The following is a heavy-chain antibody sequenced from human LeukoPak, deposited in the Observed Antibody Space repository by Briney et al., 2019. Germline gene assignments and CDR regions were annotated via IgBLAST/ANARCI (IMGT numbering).Heavy chain of an antibody. D-gene: IGHD2-15*01. J-gene: IGHJ4*02. CDR3: ARVYGYCSGGSCYLDY. CDR2: IYYSGST. V-gene: IGHV4-59*01. Sequence: PSETLSLTCTVSGGSISSYYWSWIRQPPGKGLEWIGYIYYSGSTNYNPSLKSRVTISVDTSKNQLSLKLSSVTAADTAVYYGARVYGYCSGGSCYLDYWGQGTLVTVSS. CDR1: GGSISSYY.